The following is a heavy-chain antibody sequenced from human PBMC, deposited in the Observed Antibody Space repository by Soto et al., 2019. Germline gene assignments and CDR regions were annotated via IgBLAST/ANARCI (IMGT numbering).Heavy chain of an antibody. Sequence: ASVKVSCKASGYNFVKYGITWVRQAPGQGLEWMGWISPNNGNTKFAKKFQGRVTMTTDTSTRIVYMELRSLRSDDTAVYYCARGTGEWLISGVDQWGQGTMVTV. CDR2: ISPNNGNT. J-gene: IGHJ4*02. V-gene: IGHV1-18*01. CDR1: GYNFVKYG. CDR3: ARGTGEWLISGVDQ. D-gene: IGHD3-3*01.